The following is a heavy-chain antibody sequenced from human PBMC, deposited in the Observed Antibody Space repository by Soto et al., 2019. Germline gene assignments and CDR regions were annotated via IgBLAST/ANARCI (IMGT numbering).Heavy chain of an antibody. Sequence: EVQLLESGGGLVQPGGSLRLSCAASGFTFSSYAMSWVRQAPGKGLEWVSAISGSGGSTYYADSVKGRFTISRDNSKNTLYLQMDSLRAEDTAVYYCAKAGGDYGSRYLDYWCQGTLVTVAS. CDR3: AKAGGDYGSRYLDY. CDR1: GFTFSSYA. J-gene: IGHJ4*02. CDR2: ISGSGGST. D-gene: IGHD3-10*01. V-gene: IGHV3-23*01.